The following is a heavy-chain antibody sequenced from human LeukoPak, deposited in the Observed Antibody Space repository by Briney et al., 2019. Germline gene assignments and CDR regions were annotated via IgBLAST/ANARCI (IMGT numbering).Heavy chain of an antibody. CDR2: ISAYNGNT. CDR3: ARIVTSSYYYYYMDV. V-gene: IGHV1-18*01. D-gene: IGHD2/OR15-2a*01. Sequence: ASVKVSCKASGYTFTSYGISWVRQAPGQGLEWMGWISAYNGNTNYAQKLQGRVTMTTDTSTSTAYMELRSLRSDDTAVYYCARIVTSSYYYYYMDVWGKGTTVTVSS. CDR1: GYTFTSYG. J-gene: IGHJ6*03.